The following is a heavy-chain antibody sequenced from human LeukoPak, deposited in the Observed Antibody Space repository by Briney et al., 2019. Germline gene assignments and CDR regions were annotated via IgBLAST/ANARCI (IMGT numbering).Heavy chain of an antibody. CDR3: ASNPPRTGDFNY. D-gene: IGHD7-27*01. J-gene: IGHJ4*02. CDR1: GYTFTNYD. CDR2: MSPNNGNT. Sequence: ASVKVSCKTSGYTFTNYDINWVRQATGQGLEWMGWMSPNNGNTGYAQKFQGRATMTRDTSINTAYMELSSLRSEDTAVYYCASNPPRTGDFNYWGQGALVTVSS. V-gene: IGHV1-8*01.